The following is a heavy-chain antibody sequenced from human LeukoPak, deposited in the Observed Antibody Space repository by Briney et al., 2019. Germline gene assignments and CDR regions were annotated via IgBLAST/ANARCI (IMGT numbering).Heavy chain of an antibody. V-gene: IGHV5-51*01. CDR1: GYSFTSYW. CDR2: IYPGDSDT. CDR3: ARSAATGLPEDAFDI. Sequence: GESLKISCKGSGYSFTSYWIGWVRQMPGKGLEWMGIIYPGDSDTRYSPSFQGQVTISADKSISTAYLQWSSLKASDTAMYYCARSAATGLPEDAFDIWGQGTMVTVSS. D-gene: IGHD2-15*01. J-gene: IGHJ3*02.